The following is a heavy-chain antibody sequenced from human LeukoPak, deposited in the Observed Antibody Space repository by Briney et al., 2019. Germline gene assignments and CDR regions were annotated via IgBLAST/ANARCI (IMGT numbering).Heavy chain of an antibody. D-gene: IGHD3-9*01. CDR2: IDSGSNNI. CDR1: GFTFSTYS. CDR3: ARVGTYYDILTGYSPFDY. V-gene: IGHV3-48*01. J-gene: IGHJ4*02. Sequence: PGGSLRLSCAASGFTFSTYSMNWVRQAPGKGLEWVSDIDSGSNNIHYADSVKGRFTISRDDAKNSLYLQMDSLRAEDTAVYYCARVGTYYDILTGYSPFDYWGQGTLVTVSS.